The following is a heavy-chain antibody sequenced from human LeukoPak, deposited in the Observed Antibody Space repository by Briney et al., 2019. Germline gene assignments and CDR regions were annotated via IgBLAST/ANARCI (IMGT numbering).Heavy chain of an antibody. CDR2: ISSSGSTI. CDR1: GFTFSSYA. Sequence: PGGSLRLSCAASGFTFSSYAMSWVRQAPGKGLEWVSYISSSGSTIYYADSVKGRFTISRDNAKNSPYLQMNSLRAEDTAVYYCARAPRSAVAGRKKRDDAFDIWGQGTMVTVSS. D-gene: IGHD6-19*01. J-gene: IGHJ3*02. CDR3: ARAPRSAVAGRKKRDDAFDI. V-gene: IGHV3-48*04.